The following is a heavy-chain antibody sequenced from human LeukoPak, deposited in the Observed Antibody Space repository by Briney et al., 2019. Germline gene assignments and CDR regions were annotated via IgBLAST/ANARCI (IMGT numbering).Heavy chain of an antibody. CDR1: GYTFTSYY. J-gene: IGHJ6*02. CDR3: ARVLEGDFWSGYFVYYGMDV. D-gene: IGHD3-3*01. CDR2: IIPILGIA. V-gene: IGHV1-69*04. Sequence: SVKVSCKASGYTFTSYYMHWVRQAPGQGLEWMGRIIPILGIANYAQKFQGRVTITADKSTSTAYMELSSLRSEDTAVYYCARVLEGDFWSGYFVYYGMDVWGQGTTVTVSS.